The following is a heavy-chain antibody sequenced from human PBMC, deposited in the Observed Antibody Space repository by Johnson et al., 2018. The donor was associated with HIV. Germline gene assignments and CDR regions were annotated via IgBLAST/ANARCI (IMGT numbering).Heavy chain of an antibody. Sequence: VLLVESGGTLVQPGGSLRLSCAASEVPVSSNYMSWIRQAPGVGLEWVSVIYDDGSTYYADSVQGRFTISRDNSRDTVFLQMNSLRADDTALYYCARTYYPWSVTRAFDIWGQGTMVIVSP. CDR1: EVPVSSNY. CDR2: IYDDGST. CDR3: ARTYYPWSVTRAFDI. J-gene: IGHJ3*02. V-gene: IGHV3-66*01. D-gene: IGHD3-10*01.